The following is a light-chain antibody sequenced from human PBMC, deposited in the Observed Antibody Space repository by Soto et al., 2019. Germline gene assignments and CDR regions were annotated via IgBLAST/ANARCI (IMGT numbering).Light chain of an antibody. CDR3: CSYAGSYVV. CDR2: DVS. Sequence: QSVLTQPRSVSGSPVQSVTISCTGTSSDVGGYNYVSWYQQHPGKAPKLMIYDVSKRPSGVPDRFSGSKSGNTASLTISGLQAEDEADYYCCSYAGSYVVFGTGTKVTVL. V-gene: IGLV2-11*01. J-gene: IGLJ1*01. CDR1: SSDVGGYNY.